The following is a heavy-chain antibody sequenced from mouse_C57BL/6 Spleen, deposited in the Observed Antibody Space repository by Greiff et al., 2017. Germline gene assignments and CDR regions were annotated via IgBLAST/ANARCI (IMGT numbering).Heavy chain of an antibody. CDR3: ARRGVVATYYFDY. CDR2: IDPSDSDT. J-gene: IGHJ2*01. D-gene: IGHD1-1*01. Sequence: QVQLQQPGAELVMPGASVKLSCKASGYTFTSYWMHWVKQRPGQGLEWIGEIDPSDSDTNYNQKFKGKSTLTVDKSSSTAYMQLSSLTSEDSAVYYCARRGVVATYYFDYWGQGTTLTVSS. V-gene: IGHV1-69*01. CDR1: GYTFTSYW.